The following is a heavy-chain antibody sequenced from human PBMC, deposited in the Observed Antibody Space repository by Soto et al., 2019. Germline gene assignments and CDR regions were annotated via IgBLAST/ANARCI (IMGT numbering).Heavy chain of an antibody. V-gene: IGHV4-4*07. CDR3: SRVGCSNSKCYTRGMDV. D-gene: IGHD2-2*01. CDR1: GGSISGYY. J-gene: IGHJ6*02. CDR2: IYSDGTT. Sequence: QMHLQESGPGLVKPSETLSLTCTVSGGSISGYYWSWVRQPAGKGLEWVGRIYSDGTTNYSPSLKGRVTMSLDTSKDQFSLHLNSVTAADTAVYYCSRVGCSNSKCYTRGMDVWGQGTTVTVSS.